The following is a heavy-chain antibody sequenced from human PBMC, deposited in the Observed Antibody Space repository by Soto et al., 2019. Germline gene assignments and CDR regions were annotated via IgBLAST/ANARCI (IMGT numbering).Heavy chain of an antibody. CDR3: AKGRRYYYYYGVDV. CDR2: IIDSGAST. CDR1: GFTFSSCA. Sequence: EVQLLEAGGGLVQPGGSLRLSCAASGFTFSSCAMGWVRQAPGKGLEWVSDIIDSGASTYYADPVKGRFTISRDNSKSTRYLQMNSLSAEDTALYYCAKGRRYYYYYGVDVWGQGTTVTVSS. J-gene: IGHJ6*02. V-gene: IGHV3-23*01.